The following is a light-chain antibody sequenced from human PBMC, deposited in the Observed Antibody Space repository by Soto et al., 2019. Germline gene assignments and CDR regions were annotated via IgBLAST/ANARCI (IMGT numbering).Light chain of an antibody. Sequence: PGERATLSCRASQSVSSSLAWYQQKPGQAPRLLIYDASNRATGIPARFSGSGSETDFNLTVSSLEPEDFAVYYCQQRSNWPLSFGGGTKVEIK. CDR2: DAS. V-gene: IGKV3-11*01. J-gene: IGKJ4*01. CDR3: QQRSNWPLS. CDR1: QSVSSS.